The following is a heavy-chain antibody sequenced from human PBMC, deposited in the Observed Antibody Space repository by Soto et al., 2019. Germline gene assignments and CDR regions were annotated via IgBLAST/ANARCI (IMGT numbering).Heavy chain of an antibody. V-gene: IGHV4-38-2*01. CDR3: ARQRTSVVTQAYFDV. Sequence: SETLSLTCAVSGYSISSGYYWGWIRQPPGKGLEWIGSIYHSGSTYYNPSLKSRVTISVDTSKNQFSLKLSSVTAADTAVYYCARQRTSVVTQAYFDVWGPGSLVTRLL. CDR2: IYHSGST. CDR1: GYSISSGYY. D-gene: IGHD2-21*02. J-gene: IGHJ4*02.